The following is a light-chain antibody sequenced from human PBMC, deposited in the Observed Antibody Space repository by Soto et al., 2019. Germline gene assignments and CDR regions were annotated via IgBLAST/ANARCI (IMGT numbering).Light chain of an antibody. CDR1: QSVSSSY. Sequence: EIVLTQSPGTLSLSPGERATLSCRASQSVSSSYLAWYQQKPGQAPRLLIFGSSSRVTGIPDRFSGSGSGTDFTLTISRLEPEDFAVYYCQQYVRSPRTFGQGTKVDIK. V-gene: IGKV3-20*01. CDR3: QQYVRSPRT. CDR2: GSS. J-gene: IGKJ1*01.